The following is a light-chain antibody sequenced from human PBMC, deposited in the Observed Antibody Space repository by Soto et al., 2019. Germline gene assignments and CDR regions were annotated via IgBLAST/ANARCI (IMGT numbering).Light chain of an antibody. CDR1: QSVSDSY. V-gene: IGKV3-20*01. CDR2: AS. Sequence: EIVLTQSPGTLSLSPGERATLSCRASQSVSDSYLAGYQQKPGQAPRLLIYASSRATGIPDRFSGSGSGTDFTLTISRLEPEDFAVYYCQHYGTSGLFGPGTKVDIK. CDR3: QHYGTSGL. J-gene: IGKJ3*01.